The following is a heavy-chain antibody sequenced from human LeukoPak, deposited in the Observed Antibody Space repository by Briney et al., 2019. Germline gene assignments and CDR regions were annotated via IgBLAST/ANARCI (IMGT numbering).Heavy chain of an antibody. D-gene: IGHD3-22*01. CDR2: INPSGGST. V-gene: IGHV1-46*01. J-gene: IGHJ4*02. CDR3: ARENNYYDSRYYFDY. CDR1: GYTFTSYY. Sequence: GASVKVSCKASGYTFTSYYMHWARQAPGQGLEWMGIINPSGGSTSYAQKFQGRVTMTRDTSTSTVYMELSSLRSEDTAVYYCARENNYYDSRYYFDYWGQATLVTVSS.